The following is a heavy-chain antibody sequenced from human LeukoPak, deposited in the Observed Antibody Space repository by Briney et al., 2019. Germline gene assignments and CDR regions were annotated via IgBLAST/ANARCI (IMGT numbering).Heavy chain of an antibody. D-gene: IGHD6-6*01. CDR3: ARVGTGGYSSSSGLDY. J-gene: IGHJ4*02. V-gene: IGHV4-34*01. CDR2: INHSGST. Sequence: PSETLSLTCAVYGGSFSGYYWSWIRQPPGKGLEWIGEINHSGSTNYNPSPKSRVTISVDTSKIQFSLKLSSVTAADTAVYYCARVGTGGYSSSSGLDYWGQGTLVTVSS. CDR1: GGSFSGYY.